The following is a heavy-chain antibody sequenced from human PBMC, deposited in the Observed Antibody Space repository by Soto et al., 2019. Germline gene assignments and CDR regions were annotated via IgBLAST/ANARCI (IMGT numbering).Heavy chain of an antibody. Sequence: ASVKVSCKASGYTFTSYGISWVRQAPGQGLEWMGWISAYNGNTNYAQKLQGRVTMTTDTSTSTAYMELRSLSSDDTAGYYCARGVMGQLVRGYYYYYYMDVWGKGTTVTVSS. CDR1: GYTFTSYG. J-gene: IGHJ6*03. D-gene: IGHD6-6*01. V-gene: IGHV1-18*01. CDR2: ISAYNGNT. CDR3: ARGVMGQLVRGYYYYYYMDV.